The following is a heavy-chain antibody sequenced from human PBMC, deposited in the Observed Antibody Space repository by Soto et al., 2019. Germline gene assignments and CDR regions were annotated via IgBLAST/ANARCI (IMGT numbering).Heavy chain of an antibody. V-gene: IGHV6-1*01. Sequence: SQTRSLTCXISGDSVSNKSAAWNWIRQSPSRGLEWLGRTYYTSRWYNDYAVSVMGRITINPDTSRNQFSLHLNSVTPEATAVYYCARDRSPGSTSCYDCWGQGALVTVSS. CDR3: ARDRSPGSTSCYDC. J-gene: IGHJ4*02. CDR2: TYYTSRWYN. D-gene: IGHD2-2*01. CDR1: GDSVSNKSAA.